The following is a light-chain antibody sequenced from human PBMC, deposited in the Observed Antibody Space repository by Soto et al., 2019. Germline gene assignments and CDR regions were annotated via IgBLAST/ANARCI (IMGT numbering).Light chain of an antibody. J-gene: IGLJ3*02. CDR3: QSYDSSLSGWV. CDR1: SSDVGGYNY. Sequence: QSALTQPRSVSGSPGQSVTFSCTGTSSDVGGYNYVSWYQQHPGKAPKLIIYDVNKRPSGVPDRFSGSKSGNTASLTISGLQAEDETDYYCQSYDSSLSGWVFGGGTQLTVL. CDR2: DVN. V-gene: IGLV2-11*01.